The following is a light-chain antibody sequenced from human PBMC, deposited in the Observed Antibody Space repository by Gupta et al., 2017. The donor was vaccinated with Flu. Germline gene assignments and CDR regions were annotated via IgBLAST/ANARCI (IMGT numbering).Light chain of an antibody. J-gene: IGLJ1*01. CDR2: EYN. Sequence: SYLLSQPPSVSLTPEQTATTTCGGSNIGSRSVHGYQQKSGQAPGSVVDEYNERPSGTPERVSGSNSGNTATGTISRVEAGDEDDDYCQVWDDSRDSYVFGPGTKISVL. V-gene: IGLV3-21*02. CDR3: QVWDDSRDSYV. CDR1: NIGSRS.